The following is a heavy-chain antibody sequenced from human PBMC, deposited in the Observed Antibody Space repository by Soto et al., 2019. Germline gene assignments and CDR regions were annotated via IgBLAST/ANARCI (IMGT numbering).Heavy chain of an antibody. CDR1: EFTFSNYA. Sequence: EVQLLESGGGLVQPGGSLRLSCTASEFTFSNYALRWVRQAPGKRLEWVSAISASGASTAYVDSVKVRFTISIDNAKNTLYVQMNSLRAEDTGVYYCARCDVLSTTSGGWCNWFDPWGQGTLVTVSS. V-gene: IGHV3-23*01. CDR3: ARCDVLSTTSGGWCNWFDP. CDR2: ISASGAST. D-gene: IGHD2-21*01. J-gene: IGHJ5*02.